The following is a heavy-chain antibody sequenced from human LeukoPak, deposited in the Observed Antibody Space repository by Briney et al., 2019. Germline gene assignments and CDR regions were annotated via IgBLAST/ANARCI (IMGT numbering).Heavy chain of an antibody. CDR1: GFTFTSYA. CDR3: ARDGPGYSFDY. Sequence: GGSLRLSCAASGFTFTSYAMSWVRQAPGKGLEWVSVISGSGGSTYYADSVKGRFTVSRDNARNSLYLQMNSLRAEDTAVYYCARDGPGYSFDYWGQGTLVTVSS. CDR2: ISGSGGST. V-gene: IGHV3-23*01. J-gene: IGHJ4*02. D-gene: IGHD5-18*01.